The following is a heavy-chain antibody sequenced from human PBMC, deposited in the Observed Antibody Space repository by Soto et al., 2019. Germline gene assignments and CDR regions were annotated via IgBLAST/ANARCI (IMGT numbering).Heavy chain of an antibody. CDR2: ISYDGSNK. D-gene: IGHD5-12*01. CDR3: AKDDSGYDHYYYGMDV. J-gene: IGHJ6*02. Sequence: GGSVRLSCAASGFTFSSYGMHWVRQAPGKGLEWVAVISYDGSNKYYADSVKGRFTISRDNSKNTLYLQMNSLRAEDTAVYYCAKDDSGYDHYYYGMDVWGQGTTVTVSS. CDR1: GFTFSSYG. V-gene: IGHV3-30*18.